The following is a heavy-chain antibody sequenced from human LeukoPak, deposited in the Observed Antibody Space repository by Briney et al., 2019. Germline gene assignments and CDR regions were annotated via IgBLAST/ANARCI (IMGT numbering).Heavy chain of an antibody. J-gene: IGHJ4*02. Sequence: GGALTLSRVSCRWTFQYYGMHELRQAPGKGREGVAMTWYDGSNKYYADSVKDRLTISRDNSKNTVSLQMNSLRVEDTAVYYCASTMTAVTTASHWGQGTLVTVSS. CDR2: TWYDGSNK. V-gene: IGHV3-33*01. CDR3: ASTMTAVTTASH. D-gene: IGHD4-17*01. CDR1: RWTFQYYG.